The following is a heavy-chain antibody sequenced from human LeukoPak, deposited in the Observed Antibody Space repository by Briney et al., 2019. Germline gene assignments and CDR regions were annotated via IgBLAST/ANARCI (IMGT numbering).Heavy chain of an antibody. V-gene: IGHV4-39*07. D-gene: IGHD5-18*01. J-gene: IGHJ6*03. CDR2: IYHSGST. Sequence: SETLSLTCTVSGGSISSSSYYWGWIRQPPGKGLEWIGSIYHSGSTYYNPSLKSRVTISVDTSKNQFSLKLSSVTAADTAVYYCARGGRSRWIQTYYYYYYMDVWGKGTTVTVSS. CDR1: GGSISSSSYY. CDR3: ARGGRSRWIQTYYYYYYMDV.